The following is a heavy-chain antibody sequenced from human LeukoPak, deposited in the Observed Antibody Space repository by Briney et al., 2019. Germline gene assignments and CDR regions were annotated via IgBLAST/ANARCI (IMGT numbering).Heavy chain of an antibody. Sequence: GGSLRLSCGASGFTFSSYGMHWVRQAPGKGLEGVAFIRYDGSTKYNTDSVKGRFTVSRDTAKNTLYLQMNSLRAEDTATYYCAIYDTSGNNGYWGQGTLVTVSS. CDR3: AIYDTSGNNGY. CDR2: IRYDGSTK. V-gene: IGHV3-30*02. CDR1: GFTFSSYG. J-gene: IGHJ4*02. D-gene: IGHD3-22*01.